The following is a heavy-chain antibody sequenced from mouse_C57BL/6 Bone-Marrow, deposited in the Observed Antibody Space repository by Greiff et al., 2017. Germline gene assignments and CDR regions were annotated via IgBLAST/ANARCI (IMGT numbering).Heavy chain of an antibody. D-gene: IGHD1-1*01. CDR1: GFNIKDDY. Sequence: DVKLQESGAELVRPGASVKLSCTASGFNIKDDYMHWVKQRPEQGLEWIGWIDPENGDTEYASKFQGKATITADTSSNTAYLQLSRLTSEDPAVYYCTTGLYGSSPYWYFDVWGTGTTVTVSS. V-gene: IGHV14-4*01. CDR2: IDPENGDT. CDR3: TTGLYGSSPYWYFDV. J-gene: IGHJ1*03.